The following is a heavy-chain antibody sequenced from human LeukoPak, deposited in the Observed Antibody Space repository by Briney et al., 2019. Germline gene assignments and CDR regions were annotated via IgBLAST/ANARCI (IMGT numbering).Heavy chain of an antibody. J-gene: IGHJ1*01. CDR2: IRYDGSNK. CDR1: GFTFSSYG. Sequence: GGSLRLSCAASGFTFSSYGMHWVRQAPGKGLEWVAFIRYDGSNKYYADSVKGRFTISRDNSKNTLYLQMNSLRAEDTAVYYCAKDRPGQLLSSTEYFQHSGQGTLVTVSS. CDR3: AKDRPGQLLSSTEYFQH. V-gene: IGHV3-30*02. D-gene: IGHD2-2*01.